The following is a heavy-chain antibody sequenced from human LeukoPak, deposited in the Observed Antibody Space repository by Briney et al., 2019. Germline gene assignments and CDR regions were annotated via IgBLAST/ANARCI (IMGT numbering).Heavy chain of an antibody. CDR2: IYHSGST. D-gene: IGHD2-21*02. Sequence: SETLSLTCIVSGYSIGSGHFWGWIPQPPGKALEWIGSIYHSGSTYYNPSLKSRVTMSVDTSNNHFSLNLSSVTAADTAVYYCTRGGVVTRAGFYWGQGTLVTVSS. V-gene: IGHV4-38-2*02. CDR3: TRGGVVTRAGFY. CDR1: GYSIGSGHF. J-gene: IGHJ4*02.